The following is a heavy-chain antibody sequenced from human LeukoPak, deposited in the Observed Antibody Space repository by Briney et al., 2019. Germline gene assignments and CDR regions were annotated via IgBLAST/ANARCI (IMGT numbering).Heavy chain of an antibody. V-gene: IGHV3-30-3*01. J-gene: IGHJ4*02. CDR3: ARDLYSSGWFDY. D-gene: IGHD6-19*01. CDR1: GFTFSSDA. Sequence: GGSLRLSCAASGFTFSSDAMHWVRQAPGKGLEWVAVISYDGSNKYYADSVKGRFTISRDNSKNTLYLQMNSLRAEDTAVYYCARDLYSSGWFDYWGQGTLVTVSS. CDR2: ISYDGSNK.